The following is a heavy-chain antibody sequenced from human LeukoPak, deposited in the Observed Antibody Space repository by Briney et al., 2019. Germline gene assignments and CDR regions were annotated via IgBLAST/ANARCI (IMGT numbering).Heavy chain of an antibody. Sequence: KTSETLSLTCTVSGGSISSYYRSWIGQPPGKGLEWIGYIYYSGSTNYNPSLKSRVTISVDTSKNQFSLKLSSVTAADTAVYYCARFKAATLDFDYWGQGTLVTVSS. V-gene: IGHV4-59*01. CDR2: IYYSGST. D-gene: IGHD2-15*01. CDR3: ARFKAATLDFDY. J-gene: IGHJ4*02. CDR1: GGSISSYY.